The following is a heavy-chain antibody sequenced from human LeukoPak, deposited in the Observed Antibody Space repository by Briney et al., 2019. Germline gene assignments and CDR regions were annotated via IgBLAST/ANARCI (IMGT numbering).Heavy chain of an antibody. CDR3: ATTVTTVYDAFDI. D-gene: IGHD4-17*01. J-gene: IGHJ3*02. CDR1: GCTLTELS. CDR2: FDPEDGET. V-gene: IGHV1-24*01. Sequence: GASVKVSCKVSGCTLTELSMHWVRQAPGKGLEWMGGFDPEDGETIYAQKFQGRVTTTEDTSTDTAYMELSSLRSEDTAVYYCATTVTTVYDAFDIWGQGTMVTVSS.